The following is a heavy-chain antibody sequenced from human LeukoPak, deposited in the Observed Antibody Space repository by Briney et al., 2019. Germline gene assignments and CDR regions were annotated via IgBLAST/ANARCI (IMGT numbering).Heavy chain of an antibody. J-gene: IGHJ4*02. D-gene: IGHD6-13*01. V-gene: IGHV3-23*01. CDR1: GFTFSSYA. Sequence: PGGSLRLSCAASGFTFSSYAMSWVRQAPGKGLEWVSAISGSGGSTYCADSVKGRFTISRDNSKNTLYLQMNSLRAEDTAVYYCANFYSSGWYYFDYWGQGTLVTVSS. CDR3: ANFYSSGWYYFDY. CDR2: ISGSGGST.